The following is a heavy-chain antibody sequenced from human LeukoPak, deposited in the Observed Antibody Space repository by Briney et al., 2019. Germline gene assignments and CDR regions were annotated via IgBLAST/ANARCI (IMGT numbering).Heavy chain of an antibody. J-gene: IGHJ3*02. CDR3: AKGKDYYDSGGYYYTYAFDI. CDR2: ISYDGSNK. Sequence: GGSLRLSCAASGFTFSSYGMHWVRQAPGKGLEWVAVISYDGSNKYYADSVKGRFTISRDNSKNTLYLQMNSLRAEDTAVYYCAKGKDYYDSGGYYYTYAFDIWGQGTMVTVSS. V-gene: IGHV3-30*18. CDR1: GFTFSSYG. D-gene: IGHD3-22*01.